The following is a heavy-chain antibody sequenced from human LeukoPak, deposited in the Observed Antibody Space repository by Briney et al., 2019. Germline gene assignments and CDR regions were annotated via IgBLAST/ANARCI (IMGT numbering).Heavy chain of an antibody. J-gene: IGHJ4*02. Sequence: GGSLRLFCAASGFTFSSYAMSWVRQAPGKGLEWVSAISGSGGSTFYADSVKGRFTISRDNSKNTLYLQMNSLRAEDTAVYYCAKNSGWLAHFDYWGQGTLVPVSS. CDR2: ISGSGGST. V-gene: IGHV3-23*01. D-gene: IGHD6-19*01. CDR1: GFTFSSYA. CDR3: AKNSGWLAHFDY.